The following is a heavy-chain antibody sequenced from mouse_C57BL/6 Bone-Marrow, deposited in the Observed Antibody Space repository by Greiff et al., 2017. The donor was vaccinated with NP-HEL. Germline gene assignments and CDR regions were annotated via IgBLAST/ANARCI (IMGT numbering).Heavy chain of an antibody. V-gene: IGHV1-75*01. J-gene: IGHJ2*01. CDR3: ARGCPYGSSYVVYFDY. Sequence: QVHVKQSGPELVKPGASVKISCKASGYTFTDYYINWVKQRPGQGLEWIGWIFPGSGSTYYNEKFKGKATLTVDKSSSTAYMLLSSLTSEDSAVYFCARGCPYGSSYVVYFDYWGQGTTLTVSS. CDR1: GYTFTDYY. D-gene: IGHD1-1*01. CDR2: IFPGSGST.